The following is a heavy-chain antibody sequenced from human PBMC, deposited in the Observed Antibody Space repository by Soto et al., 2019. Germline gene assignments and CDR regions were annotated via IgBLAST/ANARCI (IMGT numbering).Heavy chain of an antibody. Sequence: PSETLSLTCTVSGGSVSSGDYYWSWIRQPPGKGLEWIGYIYYSGRTNYNPSLKSRVTISLDTSKNQCSLELTSVTAADTAMYYCARDRVVSAVTFDYWGQGTLVTVSS. J-gene: IGHJ4*02. D-gene: IGHD2-2*01. CDR3: ARDRVVSAVTFDY. V-gene: IGHV4-61*08. CDR2: IYYSGRT. CDR1: GGSVSSGDYY.